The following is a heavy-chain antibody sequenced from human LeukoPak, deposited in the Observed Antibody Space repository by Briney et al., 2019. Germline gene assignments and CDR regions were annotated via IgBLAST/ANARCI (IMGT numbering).Heavy chain of an antibody. J-gene: IGHJ4*02. CDR3: AKDFDSGSFGDY. D-gene: IGHD3-10*01. Sequence: GGSLRLSCATSGFMFSSYAMNWVRQGPGKRLEWVSIISASGGSTFYADSMKGRFTISRDNSKNTLYLQMNSLRAEDTAVYFCAKDFDSGSFGDYWGQGTQVTVSS. CDR2: ISASGGST. CDR1: GFMFSSYA. V-gene: IGHV3-23*01.